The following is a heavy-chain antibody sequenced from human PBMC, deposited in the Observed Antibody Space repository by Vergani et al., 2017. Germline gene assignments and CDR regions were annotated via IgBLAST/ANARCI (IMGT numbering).Heavy chain of an antibody. D-gene: IGHD2-21*02. J-gene: IGHJ6*02. CDR2: IIPIFGTA. V-gene: IGHV1-69*13. CDR3: ARERNIVVVTARGYGMDV. Sequence: QVQLVQSGAEVTKPGSSVKVSCKVSGGTFSSYALSWVRQAPGQGLEWMGGIIPIFGTANYAQKFQGRVTITADKSTSTAYMELSSLRSEDTAVYYCARERNIVVVTARGYGMDVWGQGTTVTVSS. CDR1: GGTFSSYA.